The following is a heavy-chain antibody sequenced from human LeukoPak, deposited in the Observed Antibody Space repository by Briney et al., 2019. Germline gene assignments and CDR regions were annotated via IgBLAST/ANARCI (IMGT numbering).Heavy chain of an antibody. J-gene: IGHJ4*02. Sequence: GGSLRLSCAASGFIFSDYAMHWVRQAPGKGLEYVSSIKSNGGKAFYADSVKDRFSISRDNSKNTLNLQMGSLRAEDMAVYYCARGRGGSYDYWGRGSLDTVSS. D-gene: IGHD1-26*01. CDR1: GFIFSDYA. CDR3: ARGRGGSYDY. CDR2: IKSNGGKA. V-gene: IGHV3-64*02.